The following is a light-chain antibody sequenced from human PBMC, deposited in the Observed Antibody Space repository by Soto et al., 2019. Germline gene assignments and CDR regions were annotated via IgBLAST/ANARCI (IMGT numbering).Light chain of an antibody. CDR2: DSD. J-gene: IGLJ2*01. CDR1: TSNIGNNY. Sequence: QSVLTQPPSGSAAPGQKVTISCSGSTSNIGNNYASWSQQLPGKAHRLLIYDSDKRPSGIPDRFSGSKSSTSATLGITGLQTGDEADYYCGSWDSSLSAAVFGGGTKLTVL. CDR3: GSWDSSLSAAV. V-gene: IGLV1-51*01.